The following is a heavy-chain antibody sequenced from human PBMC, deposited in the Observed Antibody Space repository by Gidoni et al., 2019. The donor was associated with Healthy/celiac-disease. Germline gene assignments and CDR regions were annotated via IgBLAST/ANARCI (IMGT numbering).Heavy chain of an antibody. CDR3: AKAYGSGTHYYCGMDV. D-gene: IGHD3-10*01. CDR2: ISGSGGST. Sequence: EVHLLESGGGLVQPGGSLRLSCAASGFTFSSCAMSWVRQAPGKGLVWVSAISGSGGSTYYADSVKGRFTISRDNSKNTLYLQMNSLRAEDTAVYYCAKAYGSGTHYYCGMDVWGQGTTVTVSS. CDR1: GFTFSSCA. V-gene: IGHV3-23*01. J-gene: IGHJ6*02.